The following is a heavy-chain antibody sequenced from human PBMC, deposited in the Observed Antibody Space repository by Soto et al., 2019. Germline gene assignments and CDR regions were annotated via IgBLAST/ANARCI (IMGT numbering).Heavy chain of an antibody. J-gene: IGHJ6*02. CDR3: ARQRLVQLERHGYYGMDV. D-gene: IGHD1-1*01. CDR2: IIPIFGTA. V-gene: IGHV1-69*13. CDR1: GGTFSSYA. Sequence: SVKVSCKASGGTFSSYAISWVRQAPGQGLEWMGGIIPIFGTANYAQKFQGRVTITADESTSTAYMELSSLRSEDTAVYYCARQRLVQLERHGYYGMDVWGQGTTVTVSS.